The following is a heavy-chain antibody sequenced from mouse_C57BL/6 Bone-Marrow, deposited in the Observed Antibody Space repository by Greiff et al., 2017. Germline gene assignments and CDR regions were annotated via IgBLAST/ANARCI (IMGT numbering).Heavy chain of an antibody. CDR3: ARSYDYKDYSMYY. J-gene: IGHJ4*01. CDR1: GYTFTNYW. V-gene: IGHV1-64*01. CDR2: MHPNGGSP. D-gene: IGHD2-4*01. Sequence: VQLQQPGAELVKPGASVKLSCKASGYTFTNYWMPWVKQRPGQGLEWIGMMHPNGGSPDYNEKFKSEATLSVDKSSRTAYMELSSLTSENSAVYYCARSYDYKDYSMYYWGQGTSVTVSS.